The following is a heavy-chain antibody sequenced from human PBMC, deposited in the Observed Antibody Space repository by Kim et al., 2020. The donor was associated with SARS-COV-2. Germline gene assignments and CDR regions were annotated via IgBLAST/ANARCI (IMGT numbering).Heavy chain of an antibody. CDR1: GFTFSSYD. Sequence: GGSLRLSCAASGFTFSSYDMHWVHQATGKGLEWVSAIGTAGDTYYPGSVKGRFTISRENAKNSLYLQMNSLRAGDTAVYYCARVIAAAGTPNRWFDPWGQGTLVTVSS. CDR3: ARVIAAAGTPNRWFDP. J-gene: IGHJ5*02. CDR2: IGTAGDT. V-gene: IGHV3-13*01. D-gene: IGHD6-13*01.